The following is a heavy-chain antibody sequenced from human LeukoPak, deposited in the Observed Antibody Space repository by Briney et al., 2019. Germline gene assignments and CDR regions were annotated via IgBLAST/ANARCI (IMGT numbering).Heavy chain of an antibody. Sequence: ASVKVSCKASGYTFTSYYMHWVRQAPGQGLEWMGIINPSSASTTYAQKFQGRVTMTRDTSTSTVYMELSSLRSEDTAVYYCARGGSSSHPFDYWGQGTLVTVSS. V-gene: IGHV1-46*01. J-gene: IGHJ4*02. CDR2: INPSSAST. CDR3: ARGGSSSHPFDY. CDR1: GYTFTSYY. D-gene: IGHD6-6*01.